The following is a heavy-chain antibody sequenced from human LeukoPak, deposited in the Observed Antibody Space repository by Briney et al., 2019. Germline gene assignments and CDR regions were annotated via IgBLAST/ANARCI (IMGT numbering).Heavy chain of an antibody. Sequence: SETLSLTCTVSGGSISSYYWSWIRQPPGKRLEWIGYIYYSGSTNYNPSLKSRVTISVDTSKNQFSLKLSSVTAADTAVYYCARDRGGDGYNDYYFDYWGQGTLVTVSS. CDR3: ARDRGGDGYNDYYFDY. D-gene: IGHD5-24*01. J-gene: IGHJ4*02. V-gene: IGHV4-59*01. CDR1: GGSISSYY. CDR2: IYYSGST.